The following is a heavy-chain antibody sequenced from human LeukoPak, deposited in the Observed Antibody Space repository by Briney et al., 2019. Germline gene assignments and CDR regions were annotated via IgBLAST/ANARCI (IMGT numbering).Heavy chain of an antibody. J-gene: IGHJ4*02. CDR2: ISGSGGVT. D-gene: IGHD6-19*01. CDR3: ARADTSGWYTLKY. Sequence: GGSLRLSCAASGFTFSSYTMTWARQTPGKGLEWVSGISGSGGVTDYVDSVKGRFTISRDNSKNAVYLQMNSLRAEDTAVYYCARADTSGWYTLKYWGQGTLVTVSS. CDR1: GFTFSSYT. V-gene: IGHV3-23*01.